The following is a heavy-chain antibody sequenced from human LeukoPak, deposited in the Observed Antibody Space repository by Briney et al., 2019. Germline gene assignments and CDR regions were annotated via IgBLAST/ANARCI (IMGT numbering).Heavy chain of an antibody. CDR3: ARRRPAYCDYVWGSYRYICGGGNIDY. D-gene: IGHD3-16*02. CDR1: GGSFSGYY. CDR2: INHSGST. J-gene: IGHJ4*02. Sequence: SETLSLTCAVYGGSFSGYYWSWIRQPPGKGLEWIGEINHSGSTNYNPSLKSRVTISVDTSKNQFSLKLSSVTAADTAVYYCARRRPAYCDYVWGSYRYICGGGNIDYWGRGTLVTVSS. V-gene: IGHV4-34*01.